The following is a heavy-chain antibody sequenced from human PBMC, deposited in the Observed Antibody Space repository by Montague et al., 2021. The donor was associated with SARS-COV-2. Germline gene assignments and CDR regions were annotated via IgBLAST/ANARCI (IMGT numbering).Heavy chain of an antibody. V-gene: IGHV4-34*01. CDR2: TNDSGRT. Sequence: SETLSLTCAVYSGSSSGYYWSWIRQPPGRGLEWIGETNDSGRTNYNPSLKGRVTISVDTSKNQFSLRLSSVTAAETAVYYCARGYCSGSGCYYYYGMDVWGQGTTVTVSS. CDR3: ARGYCSGSGCYYYYGMDV. D-gene: IGHD2-15*01. CDR1: SGSSSGYY. J-gene: IGHJ6*02.